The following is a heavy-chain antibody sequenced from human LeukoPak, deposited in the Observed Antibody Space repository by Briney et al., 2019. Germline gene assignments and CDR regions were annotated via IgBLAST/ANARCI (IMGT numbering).Heavy chain of an antibody. CDR3: TRDTGISSPQDGMDV. CDR2: INSDGSST. J-gene: IGHJ6*02. Sequence: PGGSLRLSCAASGFTFSSYWMHWVRQAPGKGLVWVSRINSDGSSTSYADSVKGRFTISRDNAKNTMYLQMNSLRAEDTAVYYCTRDTGISSPQDGMDVWGQGTTVTVSS. V-gene: IGHV3-74*01. D-gene: IGHD2-8*02. CDR1: GFTFSSYW.